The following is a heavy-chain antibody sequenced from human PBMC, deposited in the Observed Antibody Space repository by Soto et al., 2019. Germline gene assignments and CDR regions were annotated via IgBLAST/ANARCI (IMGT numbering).Heavy chain of an antibody. CDR1: GFSLSTSGAG. V-gene: IGHV2-5*01. D-gene: IGHD3-9*01. CDR2: IYWNDDK. Sequence: QITLKESGPTLVKPTQTLTLTCTFSGFSLSTSGAGVGWIRQPPGKALEWLALIYWNDDKRYSPSLKSRLTITKDTSKNRVVLTMTNMDPVDTATYYCAHKRLSIADYDILTGPNWFDPWGQGTLVTVSS. J-gene: IGHJ5*02. CDR3: AHKRLSIADYDILTGPNWFDP.